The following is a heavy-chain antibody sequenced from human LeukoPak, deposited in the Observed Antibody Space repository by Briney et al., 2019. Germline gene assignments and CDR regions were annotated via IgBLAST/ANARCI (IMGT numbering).Heavy chain of an antibody. Sequence: SQTLSLTCTVSGGSISSSSYYWGWIRQPPGKGLEWIGSIYYSGSTYYNPSLKSRVTISVDTSKNQFSLKLSSVTAADTAVYYCARRSTLESNWFDPWGQGTLVTVSS. CDR3: ARRSTLESNWFDP. D-gene: IGHD5/OR15-5a*01. J-gene: IGHJ5*02. CDR1: GGSISSSSYY. CDR2: IYYSGST. V-gene: IGHV4-39*01.